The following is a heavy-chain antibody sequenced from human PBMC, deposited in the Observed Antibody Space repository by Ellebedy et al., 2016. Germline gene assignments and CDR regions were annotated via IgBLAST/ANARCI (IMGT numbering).Heavy chain of an antibody. J-gene: IGHJ4*02. V-gene: IGHV3-21*01. D-gene: IGHD3-3*01. CDR2: IVFRGTAT. CDR1: GFTFNITG. Sequence: GGSLRLXXAASGFTFNITGMTWVRQAPGKGLEWVATIVFRGTATYYSDSVKGRFIISRDNAKNSLFLQMNSLRVEDTAVYYCARDGSEWSRDYWGQGTLVTVSS. CDR3: ARDGSEWSRDY.